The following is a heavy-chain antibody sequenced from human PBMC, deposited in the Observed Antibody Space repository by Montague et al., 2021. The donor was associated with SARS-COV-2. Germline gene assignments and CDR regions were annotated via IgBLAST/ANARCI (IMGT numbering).Heavy chain of an antibody. CDR1: GGSINNYY. V-gene: IGHV4-59*13. J-gene: IGHJ2*01. Sequence: SETLSLTCSVSGGSINNYYWGWVRQSPGKGLEWIRYIYYSGSVTTSYNPSLKSRVSISVDTSENQFSLKLTSVTAVDTAVYYCARRGGGEVFARFMYWYFDVWSRGSLVTVSS. CDR2: IYYSGSVTT. CDR3: ARRGGGEVFARFMYWYFDV. D-gene: IGHD2-21*01.